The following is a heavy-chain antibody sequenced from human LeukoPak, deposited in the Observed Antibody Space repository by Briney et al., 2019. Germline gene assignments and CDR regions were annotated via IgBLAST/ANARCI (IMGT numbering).Heavy chain of an antibody. CDR3: AKDQGGPYYYYYYGMDV. Sequence: GGSLRLSCAASGFTFSSYAMSWVRQAPGKGLEWVSAISGSGGSTYYADSVKGRFTISRDNSKNTLYLQMNSLRAEDTAVYYCAKDQGGPYYYYYYGMDVWGQGTTVTVS. CDR2: ISGSGGST. V-gene: IGHV3-23*01. D-gene: IGHD3-16*01. J-gene: IGHJ6*02. CDR1: GFTFSSYA.